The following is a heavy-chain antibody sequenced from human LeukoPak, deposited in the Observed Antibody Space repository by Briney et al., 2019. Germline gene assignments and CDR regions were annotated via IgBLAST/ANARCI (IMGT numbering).Heavy chain of an antibody. Sequence: PSETLSLTCAVSGGSSSGYYWTWIRQPPGKGLERIGEINHSGSANYNPSLKSRVTISLDTSKNQFSLKLSSVTAADTAVYYCARGQGTVTTHWGQGTLVTVSS. V-gene: IGHV4-34*01. CDR3: ARGQGTVTTH. CDR1: GGSSSGYY. J-gene: IGHJ4*02. D-gene: IGHD4-17*01. CDR2: INHSGSA.